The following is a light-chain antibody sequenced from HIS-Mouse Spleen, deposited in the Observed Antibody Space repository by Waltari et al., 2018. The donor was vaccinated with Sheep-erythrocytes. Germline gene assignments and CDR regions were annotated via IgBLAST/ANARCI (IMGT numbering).Light chain of an antibody. J-gene: IGLJ1*01. V-gene: IGLV2-14*02. CDR3: QAWDSSTYV. CDR1: SSDVGSYNL. CDR2: EGS. Sequence: QSALTQPASVSGSPGQSITISCTGTSSDVGSYNLVPWYQQHPGKAPKLMIYEGSKRPSGVSNRFSGSNSGNTATLTISGTQAMDEADYYCQAWDSSTYVFGTGTKVTVL.